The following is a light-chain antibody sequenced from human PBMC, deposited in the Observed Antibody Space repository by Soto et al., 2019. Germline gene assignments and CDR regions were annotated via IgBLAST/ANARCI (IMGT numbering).Light chain of an antibody. Sequence: EIVLTQSPATLSLSPGERATLSCRASQSVSSSLAWYQQKRGQAPRLLIYDASNRATGIPARFSGSGSGTDFTLTISSLEPEDFAVYYRQQRSNWPLTFGGGTKVEIK. V-gene: IGKV3-11*01. CDR3: QQRSNWPLT. J-gene: IGKJ4*01. CDR2: DAS. CDR1: QSVSSS.